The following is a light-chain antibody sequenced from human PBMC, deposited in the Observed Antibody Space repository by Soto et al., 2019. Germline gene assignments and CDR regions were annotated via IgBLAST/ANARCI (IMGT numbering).Light chain of an antibody. V-gene: IGLV2-11*01. Sequence: QSALTQPRSVSGSPGQSVTISCTGISGDVGGHDFVSWYQQHPGKAPKLILYDVDKRPSGVPDRFSGSKSGNTASLTISGLQAEDEADYYCMSYIDSTSTHWVLGGGTKLTVL. CDR2: DVD. CDR3: MSYIDSTSTHWV. CDR1: SGDVGGHDF. J-gene: IGLJ3*02.